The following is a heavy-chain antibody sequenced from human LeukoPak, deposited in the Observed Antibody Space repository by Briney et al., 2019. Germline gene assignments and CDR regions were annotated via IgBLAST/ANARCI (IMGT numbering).Heavy chain of an antibody. CDR1: GFTFNIYV. J-gene: IGHJ4*02. Sequence: GGSLRLSCAASGFTFNIYVMTWVRQAPGKGLEWVSAISGDGGNTDYPDSVKGRFTISRDNSKNTLFLQMNSLRAEDTALYYCARSVGGTPDYWGRGTLVTVS. CDR2: ISGDGGNT. CDR3: ARSVGGTPDY. V-gene: IGHV3-23*01. D-gene: IGHD1-26*01.